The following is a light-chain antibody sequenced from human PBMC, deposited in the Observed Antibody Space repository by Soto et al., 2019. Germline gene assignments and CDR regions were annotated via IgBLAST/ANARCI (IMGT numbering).Light chain of an antibody. CDR3: CSYAGSRTFV. J-gene: IGLJ2*01. CDR1: SSDVGSYNL. Sequence: QSALTQPASVSGSPGQSITISCTGTSSDVGSYNLVSWYQQHPGKAPKLMLYEGSKRPSGVSNRFSGSKSGNTASLTISGLQAEDEADYYCCSYAGSRTFVFGGGTKLTVL. CDR2: EGS. V-gene: IGLV2-23*03.